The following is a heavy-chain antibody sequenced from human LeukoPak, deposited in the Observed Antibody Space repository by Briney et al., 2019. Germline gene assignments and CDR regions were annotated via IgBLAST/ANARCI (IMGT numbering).Heavy chain of an antibody. CDR2: ISPDGDRT. J-gene: IGHJ4*02. D-gene: IGHD6-19*01. V-gene: IGHV3-23*01. Sequence: PGGSLRLSCAASGFTFSIYASTWVRQARGKGREGVSAISPDGDRTYYANSVRGRFTIPRDNSKHTLYLQINGLRVEDTAVYYCAREQSGTRGWYTVDYWGQGTLVTVSS. CDR3: AREQSGTRGWYTVDY. CDR1: GFTFSIYA.